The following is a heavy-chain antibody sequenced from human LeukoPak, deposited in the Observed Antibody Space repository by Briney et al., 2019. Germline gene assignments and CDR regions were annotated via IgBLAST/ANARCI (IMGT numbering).Heavy chain of an antibody. V-gene: IGHV4-59*12. Sequence: PSETLSLTCTVSGGSISTYYWSWIRQPPGKGLEWIGYIYHSGSTKYNPSLKSRVTISVDTSKNQFSLKLNSVTAADTAVYYCARDSGNYPYYFDYWGQGTLVTVSS. J-gene: IGHJ4*02. CDR1: GGSISTYY. D-gene: IGHD1-26*01. CDR3: ARDSGNYPYYFDY. CDR2: IYHSGST.